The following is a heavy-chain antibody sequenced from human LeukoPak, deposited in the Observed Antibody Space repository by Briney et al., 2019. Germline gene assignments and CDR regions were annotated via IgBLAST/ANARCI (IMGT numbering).Heavy chain of an antibody. CDR2: MSRAGYS. CDR1: DDDIRMYNW. D-gene: IGHD4-17*01. CDR3: ATRNADSFYFDY. J-gene: IGHJ4*02. V-gene: IGHV4-4*02. Sequence: PSGTLSLTCDVSDDDIRMYNWWSWVRQSPGKGLEWIGEMSRAGYSNFKPSLRSRATISIDTSGSAVSLTLRSVTAADTAVYFCATRNADSFYFDYWGRGTLVTVSS.